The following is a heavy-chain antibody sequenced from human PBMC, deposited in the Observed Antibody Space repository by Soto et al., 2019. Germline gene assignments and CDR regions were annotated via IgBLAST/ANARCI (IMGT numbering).Heavy chain of an antibody. V-gene: IGHV1-69*06. CDR2: IIPIFGTA. CDR3: ARVGGVGAPPGADY. D-gene: IGHD1-26*01. J-gene: IGHJ4*02. CDR1: GGTFSSYA. Sequence: SVKVSCKASGGTFSSYAISWVRQAPGQGLEWMGGIIPIFGTANYAQKFQGRVTITADKSTSTAYMELSSLRSEDTAVYFCARVGGVGAPPGADYWGQGTLVTVS.